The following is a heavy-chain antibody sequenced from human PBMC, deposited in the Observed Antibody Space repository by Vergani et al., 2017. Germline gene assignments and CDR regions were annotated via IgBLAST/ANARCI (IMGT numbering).Heavy chain of an antibody. J-gene: IGHJ2*01. CDR1: GFTFSNAW. V-gene: IGHV3-15*01. CDR3: TTSRLLEWLLPQYWYFDL. D-gene: IGHD3-3*01. Sequence: EVQLVESGGGLVKPGGSLRLSCAASGFTFSNAWMSWVRQAPGKGLEWVGRIKSKTDGGTTDYAAPVKGRFTISRDDSKNTLYLQMNSLKTEDTAVYYCTTSRLLEWLLPQYWYFDLWGRGTLVTVSS. CDR2: IKSKTDGGTT.